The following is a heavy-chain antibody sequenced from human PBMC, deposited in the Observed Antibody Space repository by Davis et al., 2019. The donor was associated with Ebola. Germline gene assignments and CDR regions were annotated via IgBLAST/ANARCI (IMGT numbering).Heavy chain of an antibody. D-gene: IGHD5-18*01. CDR1: GFAFSNAW. CDR3: TTVGGYIYGQRDY. CDR2: IKRKADGGTT. V-gene: IGHV3-15*07. J-gene: IGHJ4*02. Sequence: PGGSLRLSCAVSGFAFSNAWMNWVSQAPGKGLEWVGRIKRKADGGTTDHAAPVKGRFTISREDSKNTLYLQMNSLKTEDTAVYYCTTVGGYIYGQRDYWGQGALVTVSS.